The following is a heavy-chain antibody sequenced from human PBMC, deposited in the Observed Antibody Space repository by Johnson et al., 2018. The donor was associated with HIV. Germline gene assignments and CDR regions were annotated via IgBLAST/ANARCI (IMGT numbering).Heavy chain of an antibody. J-gene: IGHJ3*02. V-gene: IGHV3-66*01. CDR1: GFSISSNY. CDR2: IYSGGST. CDR3: ARGGTYNWSADRIGKAFEI. Sequence: VQLVESGGGLVQPGGSLRLSCAASGFSISSNYMSWIRQAPGKGLEWVSVIYSGGSTYYADSVKGRFTISRDNSKNTLYLQMNSLRAEDTAVYYCARGGTYNWSADRIGKAFEIWGQGTTVTVSS. D-gene: IGHD1-20*01.